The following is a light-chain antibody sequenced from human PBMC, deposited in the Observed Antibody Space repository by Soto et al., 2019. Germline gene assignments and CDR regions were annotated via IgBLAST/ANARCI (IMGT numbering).Light chain of an antibody. CDR2: KAS. J-gene: IGKJ1*01. CDR1: QSINNW. Sequence: DIQMTQSPSTLSASVGDRVTITCRASQSINNWLAWYQQKPGKAPKLFIFKASTLEIGVPSRFSDSGSGTEFTLSISSLQPGDFATYFCQQYESFPRTFGQGTKVEIK. CDR3: QQYESFPRT. V-gene: IGKV1-5*03.